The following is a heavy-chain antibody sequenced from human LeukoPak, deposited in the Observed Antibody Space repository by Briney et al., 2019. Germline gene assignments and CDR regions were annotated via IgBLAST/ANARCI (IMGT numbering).Heavy chain of an antibody. CDR1: GGSFSGYY. J-gene: IGHJ4*02. V-gene: IGHV4-34*01. CDR3: ARVLYRSSWYYFDS. CDR2: INHSGYT. D-gene: IGHD6-13*01. Sequence: SETLSLTCGVYGGSFSGYYYSWIRQPPGKGLEWIGEINHSGYTNYNPSLKSRVTISVDTSKNHFSLKLGSVTAANTAVYYCARVLYRSSWYYFDSWGQGTLVTVSS.